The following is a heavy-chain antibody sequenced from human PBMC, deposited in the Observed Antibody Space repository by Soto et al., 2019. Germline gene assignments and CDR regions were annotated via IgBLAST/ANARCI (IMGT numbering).Heavy chain of an antibody. V-gene: IGHV3-33*01. J-gene: IGHJ5*02. CDR1: GFTFSSYG. CDR3: ARGPISMYWFDP. Sequence: GGSLRLSCAASGFTFSSYGMHWVRQAPGKGLEWVAVIWYDGSNKYYADSVKGRFTISRDNSKNTLYLQMNSLRAEDTAVYYCARGPISMYWFDPWGQGTLVTVSS. CDR2: IWYDGSNK.